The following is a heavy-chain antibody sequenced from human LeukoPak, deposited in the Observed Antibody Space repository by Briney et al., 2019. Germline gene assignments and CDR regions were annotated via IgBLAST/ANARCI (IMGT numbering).Heavy chain of an antibody. D-gene: IGHD4-17*01. V-gene: IGHV3-21*01. CDR3: ARGENDYGDYAPLDY. CDR2: ISSSSSYI. J-gene: IGHJ4*02. Sequence: GGSLRLSCAASGFTFSSYSMNWVRQAPGKGLEWVSSISSSSSYIYYADSVKGRFTIPRDNAKNSLYLQMNSLRAEDTAVYYCARGENDYGDYAPLDYWGQGTLVTVSS. CDR1: GFTFSSYS.